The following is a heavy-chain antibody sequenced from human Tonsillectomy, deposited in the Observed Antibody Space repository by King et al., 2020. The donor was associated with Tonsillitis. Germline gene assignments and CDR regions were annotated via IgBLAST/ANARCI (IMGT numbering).Heavy chain of an antibody. J-gene: IGHJ4*02. CDR3: ARVLLWFGAPNYFDY. D-gene: IGHD3-10*01. Sequence: VQLVESGGGLVQPGGSLRLSCAASAFTFSNYWMGWVRQAPGKGLEWVASIKQDGREKYYVDSVKARFTISRDNPDNSLSLQMNSLRAEETAVYYCARVLLWFGAPNYFDYWGQGTLVTVSS. CDR1: AFTFSNYW. CDR2: IKQDGREK. V-gene: IGHV3-7*01.